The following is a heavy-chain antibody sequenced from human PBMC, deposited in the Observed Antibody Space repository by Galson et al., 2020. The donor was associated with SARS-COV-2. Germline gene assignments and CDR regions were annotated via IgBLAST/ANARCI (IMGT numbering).Heavy chain of an antibody. D-gene: IGHD3-3*01. J-gene: IGHJ4*02. CDR2: IISIISTI. Sequence: GGSLRLSCAASGFTFSNYNMNWVRQAPGKGLEWVSYIISIISTIYYADSVKGRFTISRDNAKNSLYLQMNSLRAEDTAVYYCARFLDWLNYFDYWGQGTLVTVSS. CDR3: ARFLDWLNYFDY. CDR1: GFTFSNYN. V-gene: IGHV3-48*04.